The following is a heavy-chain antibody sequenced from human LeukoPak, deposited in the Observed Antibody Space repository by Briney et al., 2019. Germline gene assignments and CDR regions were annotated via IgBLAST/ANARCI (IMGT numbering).Heavy chain of an antibody. V-gene: IGHV1-69*16. Sequence: GASVKVSCKASGGTFSSYTISWVRQAPGQGLEWMGRIIPILGIANYAQKFQGRVTITTDESTSTAYMELSSLRSEDTAVYYCARDRRFGDPLDYWGQGTLVTVSS. CDR1: GGTFSSYT. CDR2: IIPILGIA. J-gene: IGHJ4*02. CDR3: ARDRRFGDPLDY. D-gene: IGHD3-10*01.